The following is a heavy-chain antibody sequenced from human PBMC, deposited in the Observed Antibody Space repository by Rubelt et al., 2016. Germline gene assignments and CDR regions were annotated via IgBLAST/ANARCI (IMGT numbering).Heavy chain of an antibody. CDR3: ARQDSWYYFDH. D-gene: IGHD4-11*01. J-gene: IGHJ4*02. Sequence: QLQLQESGPGLVKPSETLSLTCTVSGGSISSYYWNWIRQPPGKGLEWIGYIYYSGSTNYNPSLKSRVTISVDTSKNQFSLKLCSVTAADTAVYYCARQDSWYYFDHWGQGTLVTVSS. CDR2: IYYSGST. V-gene: IGHV4-59*08. CDR1: GGSISSYY.